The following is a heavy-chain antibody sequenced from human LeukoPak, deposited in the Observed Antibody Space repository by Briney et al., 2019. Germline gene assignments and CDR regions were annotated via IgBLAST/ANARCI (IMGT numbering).Heavy chain of an antibody. Sequence: GASVKVSCXASGYTFTSYYMHWVRQARGQGLEWMGIINPSGGSTSYAQKFQGRVTMTRDTSTSTVYMELSSLRSEDTAVYYCAREKGIVGAIHDAFDIWGQGTMVTVSS. J-gene: IGHJ3*02. CDR3: AREKGIVGAIHDAFDI. CDR1: GYTFTSYY. D-gene: IGHD1-26*01. CDR2: INPSGGST. V-gene: IGHV1-46*03.